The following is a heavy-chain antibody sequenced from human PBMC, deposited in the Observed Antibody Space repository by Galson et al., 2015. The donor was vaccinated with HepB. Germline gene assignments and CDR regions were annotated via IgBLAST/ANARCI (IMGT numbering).Heavy chain of an antibody. CDR2: INHSGST. D-gene: IGHD3-10*01. V-gene: IGHV4-34*01. CDR1: GGSFSGYY. CDR3: AAGYYFDY. J-gene: IGHJ4*02. Sequence: LSLTCAVYGGSFSGYYWSWIRQPPGKGLEWIGEINHSGSTNYNPSLKSRVTISVDTSKNQFSLRLSSVTAADTAVYYCAAGYYFDYWGQGTLVTVSS.